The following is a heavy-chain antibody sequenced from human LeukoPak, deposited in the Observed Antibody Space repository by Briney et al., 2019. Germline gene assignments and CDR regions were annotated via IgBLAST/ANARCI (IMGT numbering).Heavy chain of an antibody. CDR3: ARMHITIFGVVIIQYYFDY. V-gene: IGHV4-39*01. CDR2: IYYSGST. J-gene: IGHJ4*02. D-gene: IGHD3-3*01. CDR1: GGSISSSSYY. Sequence: SETLSLTCTVSGGSISSSSYYWGWIRQPPGKGLEWIGSIYYSGSTYYNPSLKSRVTISVDTSKNQFSLKLSSVTAADTAVYYCARMHITIFGVVIIQYYFDYWGQGTLVTVSS.